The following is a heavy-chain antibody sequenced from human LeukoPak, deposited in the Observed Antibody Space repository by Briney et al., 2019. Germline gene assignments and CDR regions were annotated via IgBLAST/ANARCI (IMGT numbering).Heavy chain of an antibody. J-gene: IGHJ5*02. Sequence: PSETLSLTCTVSGGSISSYYWGWIRQPPGKGLEWIGSIYYSGSTNYNPSLKSRVTISVDTSKNQFSLKLSSVTAADTAVYYCARLLRRLRDDWFDPWGQGALVTVSS. D-gene: IGHD4-17*01. CDR3: ARLLRRLRDDWFDP. CDR2: IYYSGST. V-gene: IGHV4-59*08. CDR1: GGSISSYY.